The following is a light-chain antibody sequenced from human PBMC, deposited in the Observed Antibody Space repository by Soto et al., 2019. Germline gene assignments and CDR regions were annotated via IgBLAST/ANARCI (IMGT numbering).Light chain of an antibody. Sequence: EIVLTQSPGTLSLSPGEGATLSCRASQSVSNSYLAWYQQKPGQPPRLVIYNASIRATGIPDRFSGSGSGTDFTLTISRLEPEDFAMYYCQQYGTSVLTFGQGTKVDIK. V-gene: IGKV3-20*01. CDR3: QQYGTSVLT. J-gene: IGKJ1*01. CDR2: NAS. CDR1: QSVSNSY.